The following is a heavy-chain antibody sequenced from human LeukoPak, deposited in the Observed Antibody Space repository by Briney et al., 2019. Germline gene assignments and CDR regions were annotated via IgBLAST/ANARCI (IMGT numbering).Heavy chain of an antibody. CDR3: ARDLNRRVFTDY. J-gene: IGHJ4*02. V-gene: IGHV3-48*03. Sequence: KAGGSLRLSCAASGFTFSSYEMNWVRQAPGKGLEWVSYISSSGSTIYYADSVKGRFTISRDNAKNTLYLQMDSLRAEDTAVYYCARDLNRRVFTDYWGQGTLVTVSS. CDR2: ISSSGSTI. CDR1: GFTFSSYE.